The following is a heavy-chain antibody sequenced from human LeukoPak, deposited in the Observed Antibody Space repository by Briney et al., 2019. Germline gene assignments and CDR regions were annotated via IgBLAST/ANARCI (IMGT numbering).Heavy chain of an antibody. CDR1: GFTFSSYA. J-gene: IGHJ6*04. CDR3: AELGITMIGGV. D-gene: IGHD3-10*02. V-gene: IGHV3-48*03. Sequence: GGSLRLSCAASGFTFSSYAMSWVRQAPGKGLEWVSYISSSGSTVYYADSVKGRFTISRDNAKNSLYLQMNSLRAEDTAVYYCAELGITMIGGVWGKGTTVTISS. CDR2: ISSSGSTV.